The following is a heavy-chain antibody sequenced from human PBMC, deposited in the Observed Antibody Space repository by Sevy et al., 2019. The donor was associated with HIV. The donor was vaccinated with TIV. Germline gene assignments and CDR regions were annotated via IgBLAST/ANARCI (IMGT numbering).Heavy chain of an antibody. CDR1: GFTFSSYS. Sequence: GGSLRLSCAASGFTFSSYSMNWVRQAPGKGLEWVSYISSSSSYIYFAHSVKGRFTISRDNAKNSLYLHMNSLRAEDTAVYYCASDRALGYWGQGTLVTVSS. D-gene: IGHD3-16*01. CDR3: ASDRALGY. CDR2: ISSSSSYI. V-gene: IGHV3-21*01. J-gene: IGHJ4*02.